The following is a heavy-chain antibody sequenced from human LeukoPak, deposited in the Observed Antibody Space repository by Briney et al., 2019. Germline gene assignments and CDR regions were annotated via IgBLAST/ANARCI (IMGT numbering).Heavy chain of an antibody. Sequence: GGSLRLSCAASGFTFSSYSMNWVRQAPGKGLEWVSSISSSSSYIYYADSVKGRFTISRDNAKNSLYLQMNSLGAEDTAVYYCARDATRRRWGVATIRPGFDYWGQGTLVTVSS. J-gene: IGHJ4*02. CDR2: ISSSSSYI. V-gene: IGHV3-21*01. CDR3: ARDATRRRWGVATIRPGFDY. CDR1: GFTFSSYS. D-gene: IGHD5-12*01.